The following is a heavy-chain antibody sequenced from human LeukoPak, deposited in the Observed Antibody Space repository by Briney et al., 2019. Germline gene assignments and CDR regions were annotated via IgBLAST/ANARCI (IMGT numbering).Heavy chain of an antibody. J-gene: IGHJ6*03. Sequence: SETLSLTCTVSGGSISSSSYYWGWIRQPPRKGLEWVGSIYYSGSTYYNPSLKSRVTISVDTSKNQFSLKLSSVTAADTAVYYCARVACSSTSCYKGYYYYMDVWGKGTTVTVSS. V-gene: IGHV4-39*07. CDR3: ARVACSSTSCYKGYYYYMDV. CDR2: IYYSGST. CDR1: GGSISSSSYY. D-gene: IGHD2-2*02.